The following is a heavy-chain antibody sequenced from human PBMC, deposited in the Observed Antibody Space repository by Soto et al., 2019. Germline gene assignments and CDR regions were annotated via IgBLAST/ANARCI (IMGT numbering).Heavy chain of an antibody. CDR3: AGGYCSGGSCPGSYYYYYMDV. Sequence: ESGGGLVQPGGSLRLSCAASGFTFSSYAMHWVRQAPGKGLEYVSAISSNGGSTYYANSVKGRFTISRDNSKNTLYLQMGSLRAEDMAVYYCAGGYCSGGSCPGSYYYYYMDVWGKGTTVTVSS. CDR1: GFTFSSYA. CDR2: ISSNGGST. J-gene: IGHJ6*03. D-gene: IGHD2-15*01. V-gene: IGHV3-64*01.